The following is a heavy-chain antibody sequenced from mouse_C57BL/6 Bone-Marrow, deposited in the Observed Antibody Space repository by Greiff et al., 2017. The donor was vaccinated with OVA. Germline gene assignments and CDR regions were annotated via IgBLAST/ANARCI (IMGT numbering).Heavy chain of an antibody. V-gene: IGHV14-4*01. CDR1: GFNIKDDY. Sequence: DVQLQESGAELVRPGASVKLSCTASGFNIKDDYMHWVKQRPEQGLEWIGWIDPENGDTEYASKFQGKATITADTSSNTAYLQLSSLTSEDTAVYYCTSYGNFDYWGKGTTLTGSS. J-gene: IGHJ2*01. CDR3: TSYGNFDY. CDR2: IDPENGDT. D-gene: IGHD1-1*02.